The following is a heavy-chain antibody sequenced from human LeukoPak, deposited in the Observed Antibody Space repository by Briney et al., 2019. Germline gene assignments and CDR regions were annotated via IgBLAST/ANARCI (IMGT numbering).Heavy chain of an antibody. CDR2: ISGSGGST. V-gene: IGHV3-23*01. D-gene: IGHD5-18*01. CDR3: AKDTAMVSREYFDY. J-gene: IGHJ4*02. Sequence: RGGSLRLSCAASGFTFSSYAMSWVRQAPGKGLEWVSAISGSGGSTYYADSVKGRFTISRDNSKNTLYLQMNSLRAEDTAVYYCAKDTAMVSREYFDYWGQGTLVTVSS. CDR1: GFTFSSYA.